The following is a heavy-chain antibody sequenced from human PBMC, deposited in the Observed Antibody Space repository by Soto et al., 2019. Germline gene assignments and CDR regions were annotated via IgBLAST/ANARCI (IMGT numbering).Heavy chain of an antibody. Sequence: ASVKVSCKVSGYTLTELSMHWVRQAPGKGLEWMGGFDPEDGETIYAQKFQGRVTMTEDTSTDTAYIELSSLRSEDTAVYYCATDIAVAGTGGWRYWGQGTLVTVS. CDR1: GYTLTELS. J-gene: IGHJ4*02. V-gene: IGHV1-24*01. CDR2: FDPEDGET. CDR3: ATDIAVAGTGGWRY. D-gene: IGHD6-19*01.